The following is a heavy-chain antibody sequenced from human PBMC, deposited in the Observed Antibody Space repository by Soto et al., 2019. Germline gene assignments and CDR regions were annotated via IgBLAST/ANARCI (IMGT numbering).Heavy chain of an antibody. V-gene: IGHV1-69*12. Sequence: QVQLVQSGAEVKKPGSSVTVSCKASGGTFGNSAISWVRQAPGQGLEWMGGIIPIFPTPDYAQKFQGRVTITADESTSTAHMQLTSLRSEATAVYYSARYTSRQQLAGNSYYGIDVWGQGTTVTVSS. CDR2: IIPIFPTP. CDR1: GGTFGNSA. D-gene: IGHD3-16*02. J-gene: IGHJ6*02. CDR3: ARYTSRQQLAGNSYYGIDV.